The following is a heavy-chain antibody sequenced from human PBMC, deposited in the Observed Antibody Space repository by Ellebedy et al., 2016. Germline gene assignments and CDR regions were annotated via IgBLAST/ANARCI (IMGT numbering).Heavy chain of an antibody. Sequence: GGSLRLSCAASGFTLNNYAMTWIRQAAGEGLEWVSAITGDTATTYYADSVKGRFTISRDNAKNSLYLQMNSLRDEDTAVYYCAREATVVTPDWFDPWGQGTLVTVSS. CDR2: ITGDTATT. CDR3: AREATVVTPDWFDP. J-gene: IGHJ5*02. V-gene: IGHV3-23*01. CDR1: GFTLNNYA. D-gene: IGHD4-23*01.